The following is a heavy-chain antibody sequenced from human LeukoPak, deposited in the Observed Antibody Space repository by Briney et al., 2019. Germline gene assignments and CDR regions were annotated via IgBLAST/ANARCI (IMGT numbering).Heavy chain of an antibody. J-gene: IGHJ4*02. CDR2: IYYSGST. Sequence: SETLSLTCTVSGGSISSSSYYWGWIRQPPGKGLEWIGSIYYSGSTYYNPSLKSRVTISVDTSKNQFSLKLSSVTAADTAVYYCARHHHYYGSGSYFDYWGQGTLVTVSS. D-gene: IGHD3-10*01. CDR1: GGSISSSSYY. V-gene: IGHV4-39*01. CDR3: ARHHHYYGSGSYFDY.